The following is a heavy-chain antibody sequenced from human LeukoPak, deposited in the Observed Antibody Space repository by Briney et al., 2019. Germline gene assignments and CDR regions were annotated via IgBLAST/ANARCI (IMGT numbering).Heavy chain of an antibody. CDR3: ARACLYYDSSGYYSYYYYGMDV. CDR2: INHSGST. CDR1: GGSFSGYY. V-gene: IGHV4-34*01. J-gene: IGHJ6*02. Sequence: SETLSLTCAVYGGSFSGYYWSWIRQPPGKGLEWIGEINHSGSTNYNPSLKSRVTISVDTSKNQFSLKLSSVTAADTAVYYCARACLYYDSSGYYSYYYYGMDVWGQGTTVTVSS. D-gene: IGHD3-22*01.